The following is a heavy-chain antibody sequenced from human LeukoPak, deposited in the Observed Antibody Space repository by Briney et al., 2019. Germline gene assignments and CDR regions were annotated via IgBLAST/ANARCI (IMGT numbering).Heavy chain of an antibody. Sequence: PSETLSLTCAVSGGSLSNYYWSWVRQPPGKGLEWIGEITHHGRTNYNPSLKSRVTISRDTSKNQFSLKMNSVSAADTALYYCAPIYGDYSDFDSGGQGTLVTVSS. V-gene: IGHV4-34*01. CDR3: APIYGDYSDFDS. J-gene: IGHJ4*02. CDR2: ITHHGRT. CDR1: GGSLSNYY. D-gene: IGHD4-17*01.